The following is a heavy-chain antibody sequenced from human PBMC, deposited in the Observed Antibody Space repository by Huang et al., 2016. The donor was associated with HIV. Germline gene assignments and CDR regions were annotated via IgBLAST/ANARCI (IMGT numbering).Heavy chain of an antibody. Sequence: QAQLVQSGAAVMKPGSSVRVSCKASGVSFSDYAFSWVRRAPGQGLDWMGGIIPRFGLTNYAQRLQGRVTISADKSSNTVYLELTSLRSGDTAVYYCAREGQNWLGKPFGALAFWGQGTEVIVSS. V-gene: IGHV1-69*10. CDR1: GVSFSDYA. J-gene: IGHJ4*03. CDR2: IIPRFGLT. D-gene: IGHD3-16*01. CDR3: AREGQNWLGKPFGALAF.